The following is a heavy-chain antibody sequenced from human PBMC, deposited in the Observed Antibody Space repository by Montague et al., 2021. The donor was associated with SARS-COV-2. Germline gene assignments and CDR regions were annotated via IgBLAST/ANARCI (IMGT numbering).Heavy chain of an antibody. Sequence: SETLSLTCTVSGGSISSYYWSWIRQPPGKGLEWIGYIYYSGSTNXNPSLKSRVTISVDTSKNRFSLKLSSVTAADTAVYYCARASITMVRGVTRWYFDLWGRGTLVTVSS. D-gene: IGHD3-10*01. CDR2: IYYSGST. V-gene: IGHV4-59*13. CDR1: GGSISSYY. CDR3: ARASITMVRGVTRWYFDL. J-gene: IGHJ2*01.